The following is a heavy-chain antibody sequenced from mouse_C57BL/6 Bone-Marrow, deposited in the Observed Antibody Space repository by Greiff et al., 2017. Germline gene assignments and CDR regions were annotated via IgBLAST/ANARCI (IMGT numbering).Heavy chain of an antibody. V-gene: IGHV1-69*01. CDR1: GYTFTSYW. CDR3: ARKAQSLFAD. J-gene: IGHJ3*01. CDR2: IDPSDSYT. Sequence: QVQLKQPGAELVMPGASVKLSCKASGYTFTSYWMHWVKQRPGQGLEWIGEIDPSDSYTNYNQKFKGKSTLTVDKSSSTAYMQLSSLTSEDSAVYYCARKAQSLFADWGQGTLVTVSA. D-gene: IGHD3-2*02.